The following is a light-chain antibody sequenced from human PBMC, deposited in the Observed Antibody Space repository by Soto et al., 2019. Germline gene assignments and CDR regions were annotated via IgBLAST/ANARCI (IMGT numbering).Light chain of an antibody. J-gene: IGKJ5*01. CDR2: GAS. Sequence: EIVMTQSPATLSVSPGERAILSCRASQSVSSNLAWYQQKPGQAPRLLIYGASTMATGIPARFSGSGSGTEFTLTSSSRQAEDCAVYYCQQYNNWPPITFGQGTRLEIK. CDR3: QQYNNWPPIT. CDR1: QSVSSN. V-gene: IGKV3-15*01.